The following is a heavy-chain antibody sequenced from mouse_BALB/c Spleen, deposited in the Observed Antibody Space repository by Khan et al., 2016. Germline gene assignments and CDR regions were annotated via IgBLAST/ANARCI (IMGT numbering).Heavy chain of an antibody. CDR2: IHYSGST. J-gene: IGHJ4*01. CDR3: ARCNGYYAMDY. Sequence: EVKLEVSGPDLVKPSQSLSLTCTVTGYSITSGYSWHWIRQFPGNKLEWMGYIHYSGSTNYNPSLISRISIPRETSKNQFFLQLNSVPHEDTATYYCARCNGYYAMDYWGQGTSVTVSS. CDR1: GYSITSGYS. V-gene: IGHV3-1*02.